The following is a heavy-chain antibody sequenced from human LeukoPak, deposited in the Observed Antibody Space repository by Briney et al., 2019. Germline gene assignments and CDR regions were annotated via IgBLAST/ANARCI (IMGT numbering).Heavy chain of an antibody. CDR3: AKELHGSGNYAFDY. CDR2: VSVYGGTT. Sequence: GGSLRLSCAASGFTFSSYAVRWVRQAPGKGLEWVSTVSVYGGTTYYADSVKGRFTISRDNSKNTLYLQMNSLRPEDAAVYFCAKELHGSGNYAFDYWGQGTLVSVSS. CDR1: GFTFSSYA. J-gene: IGHJ4*02. D-gene: IGHD3-10*01. V-gene: IGHV3-23*01.